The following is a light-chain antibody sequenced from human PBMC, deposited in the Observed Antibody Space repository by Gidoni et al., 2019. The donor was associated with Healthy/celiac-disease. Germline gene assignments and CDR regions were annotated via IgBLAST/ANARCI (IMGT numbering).Light chain of an antibody. Sequence: IVLTQSPGTLSLSPGERATLSCRASQSVSRSYLAWYQQKPGQAPRLLIYGASSRATGIPDRFSGSGSGTDFTRTISRLEPEDFAVYYCQQYGSSPWTFGQGTKVEIK. CDR3: QQYGSSPWT. J-gene: IGKJ1*01. CDR1: QSVSRSY. V-gene: IGKV3-20*01. CDR2: GAS.